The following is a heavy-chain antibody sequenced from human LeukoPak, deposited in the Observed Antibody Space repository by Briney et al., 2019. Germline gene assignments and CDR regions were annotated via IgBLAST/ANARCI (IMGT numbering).Heavy chain of an antibody. CDR3: ARDLGIAAAGMGTHWFDP. CDR1: ADSFNNYP. D-gene: IGHD6-13*01. V-gene: IGHV1-69*13. CDR2: LIPIFGLP. Sequence: SVKVSCKASADSFNNYPIHWVRQAPGQGPEWMGGLIPIFGLPEYPQTFQGRVTITADESTSTAYMELSSLRSEDTAVYYCARDLGIAAAGMGTHWFDPWGQGTLVTVSS. J-gene: IGHJ5*02.